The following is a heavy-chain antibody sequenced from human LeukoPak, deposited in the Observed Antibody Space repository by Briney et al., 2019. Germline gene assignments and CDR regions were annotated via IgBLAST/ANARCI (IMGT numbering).Heavy chain of an antibody. D-gene: IGHD4-17*01. Sequence: GGSLRLSCAASGFTFSNYAMSWVRQAPGKGLEWVSAISGSSNSTYYADSVKGRFTISRDTSKNTLYLQMNSLRVEDTAVYYCAKVGSPATVTTNGDFDYWGQGTRVTVSS. J-gene: IGHJ4*02. CDR3: AKVGSPATVTTNGDFDY. V-gene: IGHV3-23*01. CDR1: GFTFSNYA. CDR2: ISGSSNST.